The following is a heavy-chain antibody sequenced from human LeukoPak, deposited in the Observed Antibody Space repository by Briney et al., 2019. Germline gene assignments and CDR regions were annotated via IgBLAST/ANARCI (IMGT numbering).Heavy chain of an antibody. CDR1: GFTFSSYG. V-gene: IGHV3-33*06. Sequence: PGGSLRLSCAASGFTFSSYGMHWVPPAPGKGLEWVAVIWYDGSNKYYADSVKGRFTISRDNSKNTLYLQMNSLRAEDTAVYYCAKTTTGYSSGWYYYYYMDVWGKGTTVTVSS. CDR2: IWYDGSNK. CDR3: AKTTTGYSSGWYYYYYMDV. D-gene: IGHD6-19*01. J-gene: IGHJ6*03.